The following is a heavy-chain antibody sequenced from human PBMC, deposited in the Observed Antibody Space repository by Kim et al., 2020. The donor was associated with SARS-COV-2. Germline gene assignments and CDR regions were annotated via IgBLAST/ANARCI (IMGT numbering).Heavy chain of an antibody. D-gene: IGHD2-2*01. CDR1: GFTFSSYG. J-gene: IGHJ5*02. CDR2: ISYDGSNK. CDR3: AKDPTDPAHWHVVLVLDAAESSHCLDP. V-gene: IGHV3-30*18. Sequence: GGSLRLSCAASGFTFSSYGMHWVRQDPGKGLEWVEVISYDGSNKYYADSVKGRFTISRDKSKNTLYLQMNSLRAEDTAVDYCAKDPTDPAHWHVVLVLDAAESSHCLDPWGQRTLVTVSS.